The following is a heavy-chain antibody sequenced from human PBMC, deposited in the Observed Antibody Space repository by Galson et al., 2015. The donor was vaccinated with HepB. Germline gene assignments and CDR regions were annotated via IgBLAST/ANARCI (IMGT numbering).Heavy chain of an antibody. Sequence: SLRLSCAASGFTFSSYSMNWVRQAPGKGLEWVSVISSSSTTIYYADSVKGRFTISRDDAKNTLYLQMNSLRAEDTAVYYCARDLKGYSSTLRRYWFFGLWGRGTLVNVSS. J-gene: IGHJ2*01. CDR1: GFTFSSYS. CDR3: ARDLKGYSSTLRRYWFFGL. CDR2: ISSSSTTI. V-gene: IGHV3-48*04. D-gene: IGHD6-13*01.